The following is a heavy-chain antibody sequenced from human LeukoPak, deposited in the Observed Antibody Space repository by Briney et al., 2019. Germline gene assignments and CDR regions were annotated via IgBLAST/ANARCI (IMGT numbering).Heavy chain of an antibody. CDR2: IYYSGST. CDR1: GGSISSYY. J-gene: IGHJ3*02. D-gene: IGHD4-17*01. CDR3: ARVEYADYAFDI. V-gene: IGHV4-59*12. Sequence: SETLSLTCTVSGGSISSYYWSWIRQPPGKGLEWIGYIYYSGSTNYNPSLKSRVTISVDKSKNQFSLKLRSVTAADTAVFYCARVEYADYAFDIWGQGTMVTVSS.